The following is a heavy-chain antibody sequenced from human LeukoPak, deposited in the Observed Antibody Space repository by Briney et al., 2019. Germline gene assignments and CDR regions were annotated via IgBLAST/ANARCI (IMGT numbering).Heavy chain of an antibody. J-gene: IGHJ4*02. V-gene: IGHV3-53*01. CDR3: ARGRASTTIFDY. D-gene: IGHD5-12*01. CDR1: GFSVSDYF. Sequence: GGSLRLSCAASGFSVSDYFMAWVRQAPGKGLQWVSHIDRGGVTEDADSVKGRFTVSGDTSMNILQMSSLRADDTAMYYCARGRASTTIFDYWGQGTLVTVSS. CDR2: IDRGGVT.